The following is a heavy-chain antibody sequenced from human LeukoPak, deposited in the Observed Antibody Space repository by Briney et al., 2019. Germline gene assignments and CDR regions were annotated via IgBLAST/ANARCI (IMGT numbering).Heavy chain of an antibody. J-gene: IGHJ4*02. CDR2: IYYSGST. Sequence: SETLSLTCTVSGGSISSYYWSWIRQPPGKGLEWIGYIYYSGSTNYNPSLKSRVTISVDTSKNQFSLKLNSVTAADTAVYFCVRDIQLWSNNYFDYWGQGTLVTVSS. CDR1: GGSISSYY. V-gene: IGHV4-59*08. D-gene: IGHD5-18*01. CDR3: VRDIQLWSNNYFDY.